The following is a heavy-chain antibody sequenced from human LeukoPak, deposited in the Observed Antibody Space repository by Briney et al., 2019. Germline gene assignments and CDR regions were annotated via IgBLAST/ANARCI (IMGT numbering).Heavy chain of an antibody. J-gene: IGHJ6*03. Sequence: PGRCLRLSCAASGFSFSSYGMHWVRQAPGKGLEWVAVISYDGSNKYYADSVKGRFTISRDNSKNTLYMQMNSLRAEDTAVYYCAKDGAEVRGVITGSYYYYYYMDVWGKGTTVTVSS. V-gene: IGHV3-30*18. D-gene: IGHD3-10*01. CDR3: AKDGAEVRGVITGSYYYYYYMDV. CDR2: ISYDGSNK. CDR1: GFSFSSYG.